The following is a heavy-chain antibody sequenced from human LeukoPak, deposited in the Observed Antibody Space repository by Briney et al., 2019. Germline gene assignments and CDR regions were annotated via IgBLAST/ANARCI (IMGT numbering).Heavy chain of an antibody. CDR3: ARDLAGYSSSSAYYYYYMDV. CDR1: GYTFTGYY. D-gene: IGHD6-6*01. J-gene: IGHJ6*03. CDR2: INPSGGST. Sequence: ASVKVSCKASGYTFTGYYMHWVRQAPGQGLEWMGIINPSGGSTSYAQKFQGRVTMTRDMSTSTVYMELSSLRSEDTAVYYCARDLAGYSSSSAYYYYYMDVWGKGTTVTVSS. V-gene: IGHV1-46*01.